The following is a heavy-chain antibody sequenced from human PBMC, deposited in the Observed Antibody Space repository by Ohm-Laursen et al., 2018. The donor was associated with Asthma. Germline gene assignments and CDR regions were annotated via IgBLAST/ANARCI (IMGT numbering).Heavy chain of an antibody. CDR2: INTNTGNP. V-gene: IGHV7-4-1*02. CDR3: ARELSGILRFLEWYPIRGPFDY. CDR1: GYTFTSYA. Sequence: GASVKVSCNASGYTFTSYAMNWVRQAPGQGLEWMGWINTNTGNPTYAQGFTGRFVFSLDTSVSTAYLQISSLKAEDTAVYYCARELSGILRFLEWYPIRGPFDYWGQGTLVTVSS. J-gene: IGHJ4*02. D-gene: IGHD3-3*01.